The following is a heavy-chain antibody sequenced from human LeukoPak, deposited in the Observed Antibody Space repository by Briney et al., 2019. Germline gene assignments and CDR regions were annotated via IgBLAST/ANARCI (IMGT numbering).Heavy chain of an antibody. CDR1: GGSISSSSYY. Sequence: SETLSLTCTVSGGSISSSSYYWGWIRQPPGKGLEWIGTIYNSGSTYYNPSLMSRLTISVDTSKNQFSLRLSSVTAADTAVYYCARLVGTYCSSTTCYARSYFDYWGQGTLVTVSS. CDR2: IYNSGST. J-gene: IGHJ4*02. V-gene: IGHV4-39*01. D-gene: IGHD2-2*01. CDR3: ARLVGTYCSSTTCYARSYFDY.